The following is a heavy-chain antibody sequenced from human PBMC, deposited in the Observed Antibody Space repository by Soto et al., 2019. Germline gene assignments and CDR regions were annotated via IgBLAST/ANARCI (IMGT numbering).Heavy chain of an antibody. CDR3: ARSSFWSGYYTVMGAFDI. D-gene: IGHD3-3*01. V-gene: IGHV1-8*01. CDR2: MNPNSGNT. CDR1: GYTFTSYD. Sequence: ASVKVSCKASGYTFTSYDINWVRQATGQGLEWMGWMNPNSGNTGYAQKFQGWVTMTRDTSISTAYMELSRLRSDDTAVYYCARSSFWSGYYTVMGAFDIWGQGTMVTVSS. J-gene: IGHJ3*02.